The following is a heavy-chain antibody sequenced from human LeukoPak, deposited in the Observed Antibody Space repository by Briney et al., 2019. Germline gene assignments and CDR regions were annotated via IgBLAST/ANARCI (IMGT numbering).Heavy chain of an antibody. J-gene: IGHJ4*02. CDR1: GFTFSSYW. Sequence: PGGSLRLSCAASGFTFSSYWMSWVRQAPGKGLEWVADIKQDGSEKYYVDSVKGRFTISRDNAKNSLYLQMNSLRAEDTAVYYCARVGYLRELDYWGQGTLVTVSS. CDR3: ARVGYLRELDY. V-gene: IGHV3-7*01. D-gene: IGHD5-18*01. CDR2: IKQDGSEK.